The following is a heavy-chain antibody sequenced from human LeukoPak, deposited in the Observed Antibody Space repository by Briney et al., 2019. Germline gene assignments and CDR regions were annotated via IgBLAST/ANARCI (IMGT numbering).Heavy chain of an antibody. J-gene: IGHJ5*02. D-gene: IGHD3-22*01. CDR3: ARVQYYYDSSGYSEWFDP. CDR2: IYYSGST. CDR1: GGPISSYY. V-gene: IGHV4-59*01. Sequence: PSETLSLTCTVSGGPISSYYWSWIRQPPGKGLEWIGYIYYSGSTNYNPSLKSRVTISVDTSKNQFSLKLSSVTAADTAVYYCARVQYYYDSSGYSEWFDPWGQGTLVTVSS.